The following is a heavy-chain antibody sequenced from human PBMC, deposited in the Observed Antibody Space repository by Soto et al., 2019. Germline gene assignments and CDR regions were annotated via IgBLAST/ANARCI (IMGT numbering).Heavy chain of an antibody. V-gene: IGHV3-13*01. CDR1: GFTFSNYD. D-gene: IGHD2-15*01. Sequence: GGSLRLSCAASGFTFSNYDMHWVRQVTGKGLEWVSTIGTAGDTYYPGSVKGRFTISRENAKNSLYLQMNSLRAEDTAVYYCARGRLISLYYFDYXXQGTLVXXSS. J-gene: IGHJ4*02. CDR2: IGTAGDT. CDR3: ARGRLISLYYFDY.